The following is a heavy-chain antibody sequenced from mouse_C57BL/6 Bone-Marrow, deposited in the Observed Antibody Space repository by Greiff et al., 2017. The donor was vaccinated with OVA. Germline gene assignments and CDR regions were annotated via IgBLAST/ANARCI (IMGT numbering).Heavy chain of an antibody. D-gene: IGHD2-1*01. J-gene: IGHJ2*01. CDR3: ARGGNYSYFDY. CDR2: ISSGSSTI. Sequence: EVKLVESGGGLVKPGGSLKLSCAASGFTFSDYGMHWVRQAPEKGLEWVAYISSGSSTIYYAATVKGRFTISRDNAKNTLFLQMTSLRSEDTAMYYCARGGNYSYFDYWGQGTTLTVSS. V-gene: IGHV5-17*01. CDR1: GFTFSDYG.